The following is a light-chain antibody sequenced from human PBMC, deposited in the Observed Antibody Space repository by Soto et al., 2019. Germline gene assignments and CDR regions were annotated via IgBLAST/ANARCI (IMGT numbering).Light chain of an antibody. J-gene: IGLJ1*01. V-gene: IGLV1-40*01. CDR3: QSYDSSLSGYV. CDR2: GNS. Sequence: VLRQPPSLSGAPGQRVTISCTGSSSNIGAGYDVHWYQQLPGTAPKLIIYGNSNRPSGVPDRFSGSKSGTSASLAITGLQAEDEADYYCQSYDSSLSGYVFGTGTKVTVL. CDR1: SSNIGAGYD.